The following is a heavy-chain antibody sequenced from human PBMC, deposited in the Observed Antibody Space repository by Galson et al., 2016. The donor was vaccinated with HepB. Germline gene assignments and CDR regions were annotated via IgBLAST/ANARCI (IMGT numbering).Heavy chain of an antibody. V-gene: IGHV6-1*01. Sequence: CAISGDSVSSNSAGWYWIRQSPSRGLEWLGRTYYRSQWHFDYAESVKSRITINPDTSKNQFSLHLNSVTPEDTAIYYCARSYLLGRGVGSWGQGTLVTVSS. J-gene: IGHJ4*02. CDR3: ARSYLLGRGVGS. CDR1: GDSVSSNSAG. D-gene: IGHD2-15*01. CDR2: TYYRSQWHF.